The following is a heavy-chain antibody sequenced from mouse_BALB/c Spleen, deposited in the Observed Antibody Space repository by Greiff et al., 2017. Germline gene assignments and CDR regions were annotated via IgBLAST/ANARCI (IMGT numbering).Heavy chain of an antibody. J-gene: IGHJ2*01. CDR2: IYPGDGDT. CDR3: ARGDYDALDY. CDR1: GYAFSSYW. D-gene: IGHD2-4*01. Sequence: VKLQESGAELVRPGSSVKISCKASGYAFSSYWMNWVKQRPGQGLEWIGQIYPGDGDTNYNGKFKGKATLTADKSSSTAYMQLSSLTSEGSAVYFCARGDYDALDYWGQGTTLTVSS. V-gene: IGHV1-80*01.